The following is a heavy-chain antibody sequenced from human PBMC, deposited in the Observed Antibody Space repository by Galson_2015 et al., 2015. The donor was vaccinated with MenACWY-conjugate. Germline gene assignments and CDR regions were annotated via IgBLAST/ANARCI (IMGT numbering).Heavy chain of an antibody. D-gene: IGHD3-10*01. Sequence: SLRLSCAASGFSISRYGMHWVRQAPGKGLEWVAVLRSDGSDEYYVDSVKGRFSISRDNVKNTLYLQMNSLTAEDTAVYYCARGDYYAYSFDSWGQGTLVTVSS. J-gene: IGHJ4*02. CDR3: ARGDYYAYSFDS. V-gene: IGHV3-33*01. CDR2: LRSDGSDE. CDR1: GFSISRYG.